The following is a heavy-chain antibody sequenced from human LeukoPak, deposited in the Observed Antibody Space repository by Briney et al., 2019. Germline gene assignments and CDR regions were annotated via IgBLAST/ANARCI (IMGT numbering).Heavy chain of an antibody. D-gene: IGHD3-10*01. Sequence: ASVKVSCKASGYTFTSYAMHWVRQAPGQRLEWMGWINAGNGNTKYSQKFQGRVTITRDTSASTAYMELSSLRSEDTAVYYCAGGGYGSGSYNYFDYWGQGTLVTVSS. CDR3: AGGGYGSGSYNYFDY. CDR1: GYTFTSYA. CDR2: INAGNGNT. J-gene: IGHJ4*02. V-gene: IGHV1-3*01.